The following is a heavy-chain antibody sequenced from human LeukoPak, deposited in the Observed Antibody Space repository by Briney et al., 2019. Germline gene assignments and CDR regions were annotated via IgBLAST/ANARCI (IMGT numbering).Heavy chain of an antibody. J-gene: IGHJ4*02. CDR3: ARLRRSRLAEFDY. CDR1: GGSISSYY. CDR2: IYYSGST. V-gene: IGHV4-59*08. D-gene: IGHD3-3*02. Sequence: KTSETLSLTCTVPGGSISSYYWSWIRQPPGKGLEWIGYIYYSGSTNYNPSLKSRVTISVDTSKNQFALKLSSLTAADTAVYYCARLRRSRLAEFDYWGQGTLVTVSS.